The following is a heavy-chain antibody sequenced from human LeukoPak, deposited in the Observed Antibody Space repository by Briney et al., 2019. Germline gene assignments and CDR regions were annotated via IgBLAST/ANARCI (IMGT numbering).Heavy chain of an antibody. Sequence: PSETLSLTCTVSGYSISSGYYWGWIRQPPGKGLEWIGSSYYSGRTYYSPSLKSRVTISVDTSKNQFSLKLSSVTAADTAVYYCARLHYGGNYGYYYYYMDVWGKGTTVTISS. CDR2: SYYSGRT. CDR1: GYSISSGYY. CDR3: ARLHYGGNYGYYYYYMDV. V-gene: IGHV4-38-2*02. J-gene: IGHJ6*03. D-gene: IGHD4-23*01.